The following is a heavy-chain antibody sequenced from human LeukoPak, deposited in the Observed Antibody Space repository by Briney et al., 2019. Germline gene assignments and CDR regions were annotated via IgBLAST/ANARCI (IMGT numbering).Heavy chain of an antibody. V-gene: IGHV1-2*02. J-gene: IGHJ3*02. CDR3: ARDPNYGGNPEDAFDI. Sequence: ASVKVSCKASGHTFTAYYMFWVRQAPGQGLEWMGWINPNSGGTNYAQKFQGRVTMTRDTSISTAYMELSRLRSDDTAVYYCARDPNYGGNPEDAFDIWGQGTMVTVSS. D-gene: IGHD4-23*01. CDR1: GHTFTAYY. CDR2: INPNSGGT.